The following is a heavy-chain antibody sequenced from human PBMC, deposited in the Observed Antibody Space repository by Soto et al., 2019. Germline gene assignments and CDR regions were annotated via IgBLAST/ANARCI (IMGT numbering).Heavy chain of an antibody. V-gene: IGHV3-33*01. D-gene: IGHD2-2*01. CDR3: ARDRLVPYGYGMDV. Sequence: QMQRVEFGGGVVQPGRSLRLSCAASGFTVRSYGIHWVRQAPGKGLEWVALIWFDGSKKYYVDSVKGRFAVSRDNSKNTLYLQMNSLRVEDTAVYYCARDRLVPYGYGMDVWGQGTTVTVSS. CDR2: IWFDGSKK. J-gene: IGHJ6*02. CDR1: GFTVRSYG.